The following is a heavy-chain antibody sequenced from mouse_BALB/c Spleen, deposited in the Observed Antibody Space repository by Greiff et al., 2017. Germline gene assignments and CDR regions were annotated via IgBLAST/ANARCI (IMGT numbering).Heavy chain of an antibody. D-gene: IGHD3-1*01. J-gene: IGHJ3*01. V-gene: IGHV2-6-7*01. Sequence: VQGVESGPGLVAPSQSLSITCTVSGFSLTGYGVNWVRQPPGKGLEWLGMIWGDGSTDYNSALKSRLSISKDNSKSQVFLKMNSLQTDDTARYYCARDRGAAGTWFAYWGQGTLVTVSA. CDR2: IWGDGST. CDR3: ARDRGAAGTWFAY. CDR1: GFSLTGYG.